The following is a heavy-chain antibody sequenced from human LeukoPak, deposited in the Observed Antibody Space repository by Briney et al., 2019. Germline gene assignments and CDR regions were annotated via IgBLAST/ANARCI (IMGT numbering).Heavy chain of an antibody. D-gene: IGHD3-3*01. CDR1: GGTFSSYA. Sequence: GSSVKVSCKASGGTFSSYAISWVRQAPGQGLEWMGGIIPIFGTANYAQKFQGRVTITTDESTSTAYMELSSLRSEDTAVYYCAILGEWLLWDFDYWGQGTLVTVSS. CDR2: IIPIFGTA. V-gene: IGHV1-69*05. J-gene: IGHJ4*02. CDR3: AILGEWLLWDFDY.